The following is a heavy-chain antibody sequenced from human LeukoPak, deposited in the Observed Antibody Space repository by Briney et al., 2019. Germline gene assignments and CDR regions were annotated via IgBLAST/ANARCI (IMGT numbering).Heavy chain of an antibody. Sequence: GGSLRLSCAASGFTFSSYSMNWVRQAPGKGLEWVSAISGSGGSTYYADSVKGRFTISRDNSKDTLYLQMNSLRAEDTAVYYCAKGSGLPHTKSYYMDVWGKGTTVTVSS. CDR3: AKGSGLPHTKSYYMDV. CDR2: ISGSGGST. D-gene: IGHD3-10*01. J-gene: IGHJ6*03. V-gene: IGHV3-23*01. CDR1: GFTFSSYS.